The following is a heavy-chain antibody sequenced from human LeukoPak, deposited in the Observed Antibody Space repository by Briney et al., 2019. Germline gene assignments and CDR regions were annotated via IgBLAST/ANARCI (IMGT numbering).Heavy chain of an antibody. CDR2: ISAYNGNT. V-gene: IGHV1-18*01. Sequence: VASVKVSCKASGYTFTSYGISWVRQAPGQGLEWMGWISAYNGNTNYAQKLQGRVTMTTDTSTSTAYMELSSLRSEDTAVYYCARDNNPYGDYPGSPWGQGTLVTVSS. CDR3: ARDNNPYGDYPGSP. CDR1: GYTFTSYG. D-gene: IGHD4-17*01. J-gene: IGHJ4*02.